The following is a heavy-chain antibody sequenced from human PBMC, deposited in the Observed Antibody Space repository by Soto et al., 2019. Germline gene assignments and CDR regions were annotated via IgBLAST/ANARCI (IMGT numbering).Heavy chain of an antibody. J-gene: IGHJ4*02. CDR1: GFTFSSYA. V-gene: IGHV3-23*01. CDR3: ARVMGYLDYSNHRAFDY. Sequence: GGSLRLSCAASGFTFSSYAMSWVRQAPGKGLEWVSAISGTGDSTYYADSVKGRFTISRDNSKNTLYLQMNSLRAEDTAVYYCARVMGYLDYSNHRAFDYWGQGTLVTVSS. CDR2: ISGTGDST. D-gene: IGHD4-4*01.